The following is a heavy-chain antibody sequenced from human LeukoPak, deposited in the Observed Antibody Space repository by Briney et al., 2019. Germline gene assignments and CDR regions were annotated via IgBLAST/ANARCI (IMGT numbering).Heavy chain of an antibody. J-gene: IGHJ4*02. CDR3: ARGDNHFDY. Sequence: PGGSLRLSCAASGSTFSSYWMSWVRQAPGKGLEWVANIKQDGSEKYYVDSVKGRFTISRDNAKNSLYLQMNSLRAEDTAVYYCARGDNHFDYWGQGTLVTVSS. V-gene: IGHV3-7*01. D-gene: IGHD1-1*01. CDR1: GSTFSSYW. CDR2: IKQDGSEK.